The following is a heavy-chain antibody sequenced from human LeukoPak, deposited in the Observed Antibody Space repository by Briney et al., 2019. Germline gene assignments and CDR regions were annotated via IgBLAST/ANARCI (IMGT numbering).Heavy chain of an antibody. CDR3: ASGLPPGTIDY. Sequence: GGSLRLSCAVSGFTFSNFWMHWVRQAPGKGLVWVSRINSDGSTTSYADSVKGRFTISRDNAKNTLYLQMNSLRAEDTAVYYCASGLPPGTIDYWGQGTLVTVSS. D-gene: IGHD1-1*01. V-gene: IGHV3-74*01. CDR2: INSDGSTT. J-gene: IGHJ4*02. CDR1: GFTFSNFW.